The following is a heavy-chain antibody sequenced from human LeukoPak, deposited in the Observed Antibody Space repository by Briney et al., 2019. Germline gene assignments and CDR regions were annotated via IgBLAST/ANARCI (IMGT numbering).Heavy chain of an antibody. J-gene: IGHJ4*02. CDR3: AKDQYDFWSGYLVY. CDR1: GFTFSSYG. V-gene: IGHV3-30*02. D-gene: IGHD3-3*01. CDR2: IRYDGSNK. Sequence: PGGSLRLSCAASGFTFSSYGRHWVRQAPGKGLEWVAFIRYDGSNKYYADSVKGRFTISRDNSKNTLYLQMNSLRAEDTAVYYCAKDQYDFWSGYLVYWGQGTLVTVSS.